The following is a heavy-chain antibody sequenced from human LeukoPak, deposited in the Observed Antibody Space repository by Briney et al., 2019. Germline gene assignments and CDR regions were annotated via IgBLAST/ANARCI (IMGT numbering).Heavy chain of an antibody. CDR2: VNPNSGAT. J-gene: IGHJ4*01. Sequence: ASMKVSCKTSGYTFTGSGFYIHWVRQTPGQGLEWMGWVNPNSGATHYAPNFKGRVTMTRDTSTATSYMELTGLRSDDTAIYYCARLRGNRDYTFYYSPFEFWGQGTLITVSS. D-gene: IGHD4-17*01. CDR1: GYTFTGSGFY. CDR3: ARLRGNRDYTFYYSPFEF. V-gene: IGHV1-2*02.